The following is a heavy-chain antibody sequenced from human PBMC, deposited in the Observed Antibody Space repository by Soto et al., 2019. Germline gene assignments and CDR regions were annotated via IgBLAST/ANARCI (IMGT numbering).Heavy chain of an antibody. V-gene: IGHV4-39*01. CDR3: ASQFYVEGDYGRYFDF. Sequence: PSETLSLTCTVSGGSISSSGYYWGWIRQPPGKGLEWIGTIYYSGSTYYNPSLKSRVTISVDTSKNQFSLKLSSVTAADTAVYYCASQFYVEGDYGRYFDFWGQGTLVTLSS. D-gene: IGHD4-17*01. J-gene: IGHJ4*02. CDR2: IYYSGST. CDR1: GGSISSSGYY.